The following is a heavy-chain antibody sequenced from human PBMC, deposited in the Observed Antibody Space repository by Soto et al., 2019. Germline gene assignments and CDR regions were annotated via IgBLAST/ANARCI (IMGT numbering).Heavy chain of an antibody. Sequence: QVQLVESGGGVVQPGRSLRLSCAASGFTFSSYGMHWVRQAPGKGLEWVAVIWYDGSNKYYADSVKGRFTISRDNSKNTLYLQMNSLRAEDTAVYYCAGMTDEYDYYFDYWGQGTLVTVSS. V-gene: IGHV3-33*01. CDR1: GFTFSSYG. CDR3: AGMTDEYDYYFDY. D-gene: IGHD3-3*01. CDR2: IWYDGSNK. J-gene: IGHJ4*02.